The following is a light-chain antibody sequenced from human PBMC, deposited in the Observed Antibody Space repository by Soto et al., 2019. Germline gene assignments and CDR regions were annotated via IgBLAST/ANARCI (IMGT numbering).Light chain of an antibody. CDR2: GAS. Sequence: EIVLTQSPGTLSLSPGERATLSCRASQSVSSSYLAWYQQKPGQAPRLLIYGASSRATGIPDRFSGSGSGTDFTLTISRLEPEDFAVYYCQQYVSSQLTFGGGTKVEI. CDR3: QQYVSSQLT. CDR1: QSVSSSY. V-gene: IGKV3-20*01. J-gene: IGKJ4*01.